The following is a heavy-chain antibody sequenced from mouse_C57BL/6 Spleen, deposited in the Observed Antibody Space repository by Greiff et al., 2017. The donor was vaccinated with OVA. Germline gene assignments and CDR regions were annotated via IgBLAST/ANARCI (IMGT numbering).Heavy chain of an antibody. D-gene: IGHD2-3*01. CDR3: ARSYSGEGYYDAY. CDR1: GYTFTSYW. J-gene: IGHJ3*01. Sequence: QVQLQQSGAELAKPGASVKLSCKASGYTFTSYWMHWVKQRPGQGLEWIGYINPSSGYTKYNQKFKDKATLTADKSSSTAYMQLSSLTYEDSAVYYCARSYSGEGYYDAYWGQGTLVTVSA. V-gene: IGHV1-7*01. CDR2: INPSSGYT.